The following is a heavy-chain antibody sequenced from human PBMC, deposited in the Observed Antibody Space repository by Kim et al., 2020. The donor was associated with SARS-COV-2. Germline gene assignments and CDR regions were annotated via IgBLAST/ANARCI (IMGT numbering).Heavy chain of an antibody. D-gene: IGHD6-13*01. CDR3: ARDLYSSSRWAPLYYYGMDV. V-gene: IGHV3-30*07. Sequence: RFTISRDNSKNTLYLQMNSLRAEDTAVYYCARDLYSSSRWAPLYYYGMDVWGQGTTVTVSS. J-gene: IGHJ6*02.